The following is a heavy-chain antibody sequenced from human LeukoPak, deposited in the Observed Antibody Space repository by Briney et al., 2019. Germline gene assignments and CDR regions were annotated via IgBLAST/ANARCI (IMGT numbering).Heavy chain of an antibody. J-gene: IGHJ4*02. CDR1: GYTFTTYD. V-gene: IGHV1-46*01. CDR2: INPSGGST. Sequence: ASVKVSCKASGYTFTTYDINWARQAPGQGLDWMGIINPSGGSTSYAQKFQGRVTMTRDTSTSTVYMELSSLRSEDTAVYYCARDWGSERDLLTGYYIYWGQGTLVTVSS. D-gene: IGHD3-9*01. CDR3: ARDWGSERDLLTGYYIY.